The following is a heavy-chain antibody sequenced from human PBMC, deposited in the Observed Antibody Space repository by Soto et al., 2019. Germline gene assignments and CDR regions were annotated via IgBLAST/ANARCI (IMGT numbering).Heavy chain of an antibody. Sequence: QVQLVQSGAEVKKPGSSVKVSCKASGGTFSSYAISWVRQAPGQGLEWMGGIIPIFGTADYAQEFLGRVTITADESTSTAYMELSSMRSADTAVYYCARSRVTYYYDRRAFDIWGQGTMVTVSS. CDR1: GGTFSSYA. CDR2: IIPIFGTA. D-gene: IGHD3-22*01. CDR3: ARSRVTYYYDRRAFDI. J-gene: IGHJ3*02. V-gene: IGHV1-69*01.